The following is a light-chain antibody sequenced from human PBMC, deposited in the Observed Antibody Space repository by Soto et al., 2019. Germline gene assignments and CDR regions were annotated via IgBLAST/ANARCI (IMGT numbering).Light chain of an antibody. CDR2: DND. J-gene: IGLJ3*02. V-gene: IGLV1-51*01. CDR1: SSDVGKNY. CDR3: GTWDGSLNIGV. Sequence: QSVLTQPPSVSAAPGQKVTISCSGSSSDVGKNYVSWYQQVPGTAPKLLIYDNDKRPSGIPDRFSGSKSGTSATLGITGLQTGDEADYYCGTWDGSLNIGVFGGGTKVTVL.